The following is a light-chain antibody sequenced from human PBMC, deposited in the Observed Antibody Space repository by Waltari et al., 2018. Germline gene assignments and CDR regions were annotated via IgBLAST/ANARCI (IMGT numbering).Light chain of an antibody. CDR1: QSVSRA. Sequence: EIVLTQSPGTLSLSPGERATLSCRASQSVSRALAWYQQKPGQAPRLLIYGASSRATGIPDTFSGSGSGTDFSLTISRLEPEDFAVYYCQEYVTLPATFGQGTKVEI. V-gene: IGKV3-20*01. CDR2: GAS. J-gene: IGKJ1*01. CDR3: QEYVTLPAT.